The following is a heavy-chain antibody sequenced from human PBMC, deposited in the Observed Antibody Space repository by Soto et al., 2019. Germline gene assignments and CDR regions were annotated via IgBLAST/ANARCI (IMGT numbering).Heavy chain of an antibody. Sequence: PSETLSLTCTVSGGSTSSGGYYWSWIRQHPGKGLEWIGYIYYSGSTYYNPSLKSRVTISVDTSKNQFSLKLSSVTAADTAVYYCARGSSSSPWFDPWGQGTLVTVSS. J-gene: IGHJ5*02. CDR1: GGSTSSGGYY. CDR2: IYYSGST. CDR3: ARGSSSSPWFDP. D-gene: IGHD6-6*01. V-gene: IGHV4-31*03.